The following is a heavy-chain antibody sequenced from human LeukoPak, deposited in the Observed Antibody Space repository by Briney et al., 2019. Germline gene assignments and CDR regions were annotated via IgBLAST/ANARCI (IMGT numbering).Heavy chain of an antibody. CDR1: GFTFSTYT. D-gene: IGHD2-2*01. Sequence: GGSLRLSCAASGFTFSTYTMNWVRQAPGKGLEWVSYISSGSGTIHYADSVKGRFTISRDNAKNSLDLQMNSLRDEDTAVYYCARGSYKGSTSCCYLDYWGQGTLVTVSS. CDR2: ISSGSGTI. CDR3: ARGSYKGSTSCCYLDY. V-gene: IGHV3-48*02. J-gene: IGHJ4*02.